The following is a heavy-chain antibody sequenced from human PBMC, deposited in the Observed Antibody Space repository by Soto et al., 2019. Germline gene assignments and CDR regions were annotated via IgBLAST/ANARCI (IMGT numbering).Heavy chain of an antibody. J-gene: IGHJ6*02. CDR3: ARDRDFWSGYRNERYYYYGMDV. D-gene: IGHD3-3*01. Sequence: SVKVACKAAGGTLSSYAISWVRQAPGQGLEWMGGIIPIFGTANYAQKFQGRVTITADESTSTAYMELSSLRSEDTAVYYCARDRDFWSGYRNERYYYYGMDVWGQGTTVTVSS. CDR2: IIPIFGTA. CDR1: GGTLSSYA. V-gene: IGHV1-69*13.